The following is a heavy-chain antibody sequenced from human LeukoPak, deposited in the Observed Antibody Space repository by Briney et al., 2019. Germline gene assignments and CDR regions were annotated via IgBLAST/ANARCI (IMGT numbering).Heavy chain of an antibody. CDR2: ISAYNGNT. Sequence: ASVKVSCKASGYTFTSYGISWVRQAPGQGPEWMGWISAYNGNTNYAQKLQGRATMTTDTSTSTAYMELRSLRSDDTAVYYCARDYYDSSGYYRTFLFDYWGQGTLVTVSS. V-gene: IGHV1-18*01. CDR3: ARDYYDSSGYYRTFLFDY. CDR1: GYTFTSYG. D-gene: IGHD3-22*01. J-gene: IGHJ4*02.